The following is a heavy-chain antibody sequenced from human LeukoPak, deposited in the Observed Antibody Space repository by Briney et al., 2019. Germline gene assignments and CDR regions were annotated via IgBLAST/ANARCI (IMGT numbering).Heavy chain of an antibody. D-gene: IGHD2-2*01. CDR2: ITYSGRT. Sequence: SETLSLTCTVSGGSISSYYWTWIRQPPGKGLEWIGYITYSGRTDYNPSLKSRVTISVDTSKNQFSLKLSSVTAADTAVYYCARQEGGLGYCSSTSCYAFDYWGQGTLVTVSS. V-gene: IGHV4-59*01. CDR3: ARQEGGLGYCSSTSCYAFDY. CDR1: GGSISSYY. J-gene: IGHJ4*02.